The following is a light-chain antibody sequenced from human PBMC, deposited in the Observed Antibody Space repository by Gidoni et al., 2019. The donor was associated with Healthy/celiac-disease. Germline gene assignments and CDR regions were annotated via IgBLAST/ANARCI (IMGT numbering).Light chain of an antibody. Sequence: QSVLTQPPSVSGAPGQRVTISYTVSSSNIGAGYDVHWYQQLPGTAPKLLIYGNSKRPSGVPDRFSGSKSGTSASLAITGLQAEDEADYYCQSYDSSLTIFGGGTKLTVL. CDR1: SSNIGAGYD. CDR2: GNS. V-gene: IGLV1-40*01. J-gene: IGLJ2*01. CDR3: QSYDSSLTI.